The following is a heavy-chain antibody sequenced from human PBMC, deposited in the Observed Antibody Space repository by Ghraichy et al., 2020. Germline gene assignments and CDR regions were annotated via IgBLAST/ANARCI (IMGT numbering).Heavy chain of an antibody. J-gene: IGHJ5*02. CDR3: GRDVGP. CDR1: GFTVSNNF. V-gene: IGHV3-53*01. Sequence: LSLTCAASGFTVSNNFLTWVRQAPGKGLEWVSLIYSGGDTYYADSVKGRFTLSRDSSKNTLYLQMDSLRAEDTAMYYCGRDVGPWGQGTLVTVSS. D-gene: IGHD1-26*01. CDR2: IYSGGDT.